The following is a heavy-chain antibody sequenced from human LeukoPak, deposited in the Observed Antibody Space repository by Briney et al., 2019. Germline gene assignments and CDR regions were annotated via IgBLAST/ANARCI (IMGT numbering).Heavy chain of an antibody. CDR3: ASYILTGSDAFDI. CDR1: GFTSSDYY. J-gene: IGHJ3*02. CDR2: ISSSGSTI. Sequence: GGSLRLSCAASGFTSSDYYMSWIRQAPGKGLEWVSYISSSGSTIYYADSVKGRFTISRDNAKNSLYLQMNSLRAEDTAVYYCASYILTGSDAFDIWGQGTMVTVSS. D-gene: IGHD3-9*01. V-gene: IGHV3-11*01.